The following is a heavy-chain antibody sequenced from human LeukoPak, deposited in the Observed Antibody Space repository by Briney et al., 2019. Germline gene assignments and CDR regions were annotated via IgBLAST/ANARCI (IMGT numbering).Heavy chain of an antibody. D-gene: IGHD3-22*01. Sequence: SETLSLTCAVYGGSFSGYYWSWIRQPPGKGLEWIGEINHSGSTNYNPSLKSRVTISVDTSKNQFSLKLSSVTAADTAVYYCAREIVVVIQRYFDYWGQGTLVTVSS. CDR2: INHSGST. CDR3: AREIVVVIQRYFDY. V-gene: IGHV4-34*01. J-gene: IGHJ4*02. CDR1: GGSFSGYY.